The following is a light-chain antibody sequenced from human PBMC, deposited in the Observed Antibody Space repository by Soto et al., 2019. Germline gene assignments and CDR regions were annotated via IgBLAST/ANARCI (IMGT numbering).Light chain of an antibody. J-gene: IGKJ4*01. CDR2: DAF. CDR1: QDIKNY. CDR3: QQYDSLPPT. V-gene: IGKV1-33*01. Sequence: DIQMTQSPSSLSAFVGDSITIPCQASQDIKNYLNWYQHKPGKAPKLLIDDAFKSDTRAPSRFSGSGSETDFTFTINNLQPEEIATYFWQQYDSLPPTFGGGT.